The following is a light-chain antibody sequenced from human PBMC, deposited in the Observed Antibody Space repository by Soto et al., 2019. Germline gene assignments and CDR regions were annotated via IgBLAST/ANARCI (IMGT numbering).Light chain of an antibody. CDR2: KVS. CDR3: MQRIHWPPYT. V-gene: IGKV2-30*01. CDR1: QSLTYSAGITY. J-gene: IGKJ2*01. Sequence: DVVMTQSPLSLPVTLGQPASISCRSSQSLTYSAGITYLHWFQQRQGQSPRRLIYKVSSRDSGVPDRFSGSGSGTDFTLKISRVEAEDVGVYYCMQRIHWPPYTFGQGTMLEIK.